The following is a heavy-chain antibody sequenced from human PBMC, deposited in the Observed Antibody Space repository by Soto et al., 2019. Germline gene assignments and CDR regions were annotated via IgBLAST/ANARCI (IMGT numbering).Heavy chain of an antibody. D-gene: IGHD3-16*01. CDR2: MTPDSGDT. CDR1: GHTLASYD. Sequence: QVQLVQSGAEVRKPGASVKVSCKASGHTLASYDINWVRQATAQGLEWMGWMTPDSGDTGYAQKFQGRVTMTWDTSITTAYMELSSLRSDDTAVYYCARDPFYGWFDSWGQGTLVTVSS. J-gene: IGHJ5*01. V-gene: IGHV1-8*01. CDR3: ARDPFYGWFDS.